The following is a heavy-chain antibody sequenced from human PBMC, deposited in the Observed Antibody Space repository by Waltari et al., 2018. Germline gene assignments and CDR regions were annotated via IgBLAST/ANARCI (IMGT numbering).Heavy chain of an antibody. D-gene: IGHD3-22*01. CDR3: ARGSITMIVVVFDY. V-gene: IGHV4-38-2*01. Sequence: QVQLQESGPGLVKPSETLSLTCAVSGYSISSGYYWGWIRQPPGKGLEWIGSIHHSGSTYYNPSLKSRVTISVDTSKNQFSLKLSSVTAADTAVYYCARGSITMIVVVFDYWGQGTLVTVSS. J-gene: IGHJ4*02. CDR2: IHHSGST. CDR1: GYSISSGYY.